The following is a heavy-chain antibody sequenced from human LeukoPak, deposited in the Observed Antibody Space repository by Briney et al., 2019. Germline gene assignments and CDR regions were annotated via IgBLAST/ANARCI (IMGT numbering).Heavy chain of an antibody. Sequence: SETLSLTCTVSGGSISSYYWSWIRQPPGKGLEWIGYIYYSGSTNYNPSLKSRVTISVDTSKNQFSLKLSSVTAADTAVYYCASPLVRGVIPPYGMDVWGQGTTVTVSS. J-gene: IGHJ6*02. V-gene: IGHV4-59*12. CDR2: IYYSGST. D-gene: IGHD3-10*01. CDR3: ASPLVRGVIPPYGMDV. CDR1: GGSISSYY.